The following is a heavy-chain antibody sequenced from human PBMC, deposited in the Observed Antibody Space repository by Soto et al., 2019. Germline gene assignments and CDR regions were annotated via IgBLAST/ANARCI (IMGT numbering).Heavy chain of an antibody. CDR3: AKAVAAGDYYYGMDV. V-gene: IGHV3-9*01. Sequence: EVQLVESGGGLVQPGRSLRLSCAASGFTFDDYAMHWFRQAPGKGLEWVSGISWNSGSIGYADSVKGRFTISRDNAKNSLYLQMNSLRAEDTALYYCAKAVAAGDYYYGMDVWGQGTTVTVSS. CDR2: ISWNSGSI. CDR1: GFTFDDYA. D-gene: IGHD6-13*01. J-gene: IGHJ6*02.